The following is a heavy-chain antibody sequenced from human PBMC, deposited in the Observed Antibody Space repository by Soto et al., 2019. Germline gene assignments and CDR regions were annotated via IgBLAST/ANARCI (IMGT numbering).Heavy chain of an antibody. Sequence: QVQLQESGPGLVKPSQTLSLTCTVSGGSISSGDYYWSWIRQPPGKGLEWIGYIYYSGSTYYNPCLKRRVTISVDTSMNQSALMLISVTAAHTAVYYSAIYGANSVDFYCWGQGTLVTVCS. V-gene: IGHV4-30-4*01. CDR1: GGSISSGDYY. D-gene: IGHD4-17*01. CDR3: AIYGANSVDFYC. CDR2: IYYSGST. J-gene: IGHJ4*02.